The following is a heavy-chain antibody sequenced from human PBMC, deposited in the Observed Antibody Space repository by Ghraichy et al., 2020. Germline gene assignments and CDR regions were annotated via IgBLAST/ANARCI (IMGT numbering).Heavy chain of an antibody. V-gene: IGHV3-30*18. Sequence: GGSLRLSCAASGFTFSSYGMHWVRQAPGNGLEWVAVISYDGSDKYYADSVKGRFTISRDNSKNTLYLQMNSLRAEDTAVYYCAKDPSSSSWHIDYWGQGTLVTVFS. CDR2: ISYDGSDK. CDR3: AKDPSSSSWHIDY. J-gene: IGHJ4*02. D-gene: IGHD6-13*01. CDR1: GFTFSSYG.